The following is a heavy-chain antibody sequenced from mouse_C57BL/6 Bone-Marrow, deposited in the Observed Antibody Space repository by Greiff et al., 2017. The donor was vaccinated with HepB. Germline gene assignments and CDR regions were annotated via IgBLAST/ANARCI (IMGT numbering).Heavy chain of an antibody. CDR3: TTTSPYDGYGYSMDY. CDR1: GFNIKDDY. V-gene: IGHV14-4*01. CDR2: IDPENGDT. Sequence: EVQLQQSGAELVRPGASVKLSCTASGFNIKDDYMHWVKQRPEQGLEWIGWIDPENGDTEYASKFQGKATITADTSSNTAYLQLSSLTSEDTSVYYCTTTSPYDGYGYSMDYWGQGTSGTVSS. D-gene: IGHD2-3*01. J-gene: IGHJ4*01.